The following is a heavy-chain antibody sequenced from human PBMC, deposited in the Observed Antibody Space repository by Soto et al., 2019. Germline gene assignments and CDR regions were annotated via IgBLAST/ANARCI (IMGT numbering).Heavy chain of an antibody. CDR1: GGSISSYY. D-gene: IGHD6-19*01. Sequence: SETLSLTRTVSGGSISSYYWNWLRQPPGKGLEWIGYIYYSRSTNYNPSLKSRVTISVDTSQDQFSLKLSSVTAANTAVYYCVRYRYSSGWLDYWGQGTLVTVS. V-gene: IGHV4-59*01. J-gene: IGHJ4*02. CDR2: IYYSRST. CDR3: VRYRYSSGWLDY.